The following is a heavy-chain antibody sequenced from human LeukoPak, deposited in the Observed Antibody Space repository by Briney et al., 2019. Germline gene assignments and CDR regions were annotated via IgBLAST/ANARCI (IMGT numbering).Heavy chain of an antibody. Sequence: GGSLRLSCAASGFTFSNYAMHWVRQAPGKGLQWVAVISYDGTNKYYADSVKGRFTISRDNSKNTLYLQMNTERSEDTAIYFCARGQIGAIITLGDYWGQGTLVTVSS. CDR3: ARGQIGAIITLGDY. V-gene: IGHV3-30-3*01. CDR2: ISYDGTNK. D-gene: IGHD3-22*01. J-gene: IGHJ4*02. CDR1: GFTFSNYA.